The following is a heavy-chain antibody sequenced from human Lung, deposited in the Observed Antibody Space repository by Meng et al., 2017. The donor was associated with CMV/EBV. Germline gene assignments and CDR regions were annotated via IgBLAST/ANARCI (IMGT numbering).Heavy chain of an antibody. V-gene: IGHV4-4*02. CDR2: SCHSWST. J-gene: IGHJ4*02. Sequence: SSSLWGCVQQVPGKGLEWMGASCHSWSTNDNPSLKSRVTISVDKVKNQFSLKLGSVTAADTAVYYCARIERRRILKYCGSDCSTTDYWGQGTLVTVSS. CDR1: SSSL. D-gene: IGHD2-21*02. CDR3: ARIERRRILKYCGSDCSTTDY.